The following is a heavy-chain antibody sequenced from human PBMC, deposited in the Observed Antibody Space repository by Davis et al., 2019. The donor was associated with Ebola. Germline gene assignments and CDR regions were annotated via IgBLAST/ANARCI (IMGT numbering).Heavy chain of an antibody. CDR3: ARGGYCSGGSCYFFDY. V-gene: IGHV1-2*06. CDR1: GYTFTGYY. Sequence: ASVKVSCKASGYTFTGYYMHWVRQAPGQGLEWMGRINPNSGGTNYAQKFQGRGTMTRDTSISTAYMELSRLRSDDTAVYYCARGGYCSGGSCYFFDYWGQGTLVTVSS. CDR2: INPNSGGT. D-gene: IGHD2-15*01. J-gene: IGHJ4*02.